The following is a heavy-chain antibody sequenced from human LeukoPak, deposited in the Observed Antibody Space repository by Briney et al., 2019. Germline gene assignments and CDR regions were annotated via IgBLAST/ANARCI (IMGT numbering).Heavy chain of an antibody. CDR1: GFTFSSYG. V-gene: IGHV3-30*18. J-gene: IGHJ6*02. CDR3: AKALTYYYYYGMDV. Sequence: SCKASGFTFSSYGMHWVRQAPGKGLEWVAVISYDGSNKYYADSVKGRFTISRDNSKNTLYLQMNSLRAEDTAVYYCAKALTYYYYYGMDVWGQGTTVTVSS. CDR2: ISYDGSNK.